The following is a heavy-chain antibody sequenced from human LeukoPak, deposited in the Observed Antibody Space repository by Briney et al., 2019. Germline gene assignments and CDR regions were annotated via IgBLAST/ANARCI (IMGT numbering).Heavy chain of an antibody. J-gene: IGHJ3*02. CDR1: SGSITSSSYY. V-gene: IGHV4-39*07. D-gene: IGHD6-19*01. CDR2: KVYSGGT. CDR3: TRGNSLLRPRSSGWGGAFDI. Sequence: SESLSLTSTVSSGSITSSSYYWVWIRQPPGIGLDWIGSKVYSGGTYYNPSLKSRVTLSVDASKNQFSLKLSSVTAADTAVCYCTRGNSLLRPRSSGWGGAFDIWGQGTMVTVSS.